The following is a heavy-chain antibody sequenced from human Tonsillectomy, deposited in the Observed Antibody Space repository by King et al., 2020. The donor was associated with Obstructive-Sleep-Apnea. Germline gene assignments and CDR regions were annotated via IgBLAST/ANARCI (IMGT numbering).Heavy chain of an antibody. D-gene: IGHD6-19*01. Sequence: QLVQSGGGLVQPGGSLRLSCAASGFTFSSYDMHWVRQATGKGLEWVSAIGTAGDTYYPGSMKGRFTISRENAKNSLYLQMNSLRAGDTAVYYCARALPGGYSSGWYVCHGMDVWGQGTTVTVSS. CDR3: ARALPGGYSSGWYVCHGMDV. CDR1: GFTFSSYD. V-gene: IGHV3-13*04. J-gene: IGHJ6*02. CDR2: IGTAGDT.